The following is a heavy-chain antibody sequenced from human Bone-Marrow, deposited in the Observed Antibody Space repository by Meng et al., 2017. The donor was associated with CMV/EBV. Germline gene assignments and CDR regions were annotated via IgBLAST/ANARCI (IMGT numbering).Heavy chain of an antibody. D-gene: IGHD3-3*01. CDR3: AKDPYYDFWSGYPSRHYYYGMDV. CDR1: GFTVRSDV. Sequence: CAASGFTVRSDVMHWVRQAPGKGLEWVAFIRYDGSNKYYADSVKGRFTISRDKSKNTLYLQMNSLRAEDTAVYYCAKDPYYDFWSGYPSRHYYYGMDVWGQGTTITVSS. V-gene: IGHV3-30*02. J-gene: IGHJ6*02. CDR2: IRYDGSNK.